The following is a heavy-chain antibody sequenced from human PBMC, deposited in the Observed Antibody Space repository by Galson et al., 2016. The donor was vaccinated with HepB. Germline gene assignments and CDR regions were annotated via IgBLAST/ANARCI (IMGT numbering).Heavy chain of an antibody. Sequence: SLRLSCAVFGFNLNSYSMNWVRQAPGKGLEWISYITSSSSLIFYPDSVKGRFTISRDNARNSLYLQMNILRDEDTAVYYCAIVVYGSGSYYRFYDYWGQGTLVTVSS. D-gene: IGHD3-10*01. V-gene: IGHV3-48*02. CDR2: ITSSSSLI. CDR1: GFNLNSYS. J-gene: IGHJ4*02. CDR3: AIVVYGSGSYYRFYDY.